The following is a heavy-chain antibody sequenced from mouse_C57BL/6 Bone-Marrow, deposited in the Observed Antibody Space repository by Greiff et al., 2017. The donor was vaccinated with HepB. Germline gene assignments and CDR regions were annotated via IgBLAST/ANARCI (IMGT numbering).Heavy chain of an antibody. Sequence: EVQLQQSGPELVKPGASVKISCKASGYSFTGYYMNWVKQSPEKSLEWIGEINPSTGGTTYNQKFKAKATLTVDKSSSTAYMQLKSLTSEDSAVYYCARLAYDGYSWCAYWGQGTLVTVSA. J-gene: IGHJ3*01. V-gene: IGHV1-42*01. CDR1: GYSFTGYY. CDR2: INPSTGGT. D-gene: IGHD2-3*01. CDR3: ARLAYDGYSWCAY.